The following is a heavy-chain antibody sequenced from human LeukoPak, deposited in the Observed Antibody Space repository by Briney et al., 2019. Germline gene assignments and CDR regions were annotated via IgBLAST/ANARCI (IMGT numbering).Heavy chain of an antibody. V-gene: IGHV4-34*01. CDR2: INHSGST. CDR1: GGSFSGYY. J-gene: IGHJ4*02. D-gene: IGHD3-9*01. Sequence: SETLSLTCAVYGGSFSGYYWSWIRQPPGKGLEWIGEINHSGSTNYNPSLKSRVTILVDTSKNQCSLKLSSVTAADTAVYYCAREDLTGSYYFDYWGQGTLVTVSS. CDR3: AREDLTGSYYFDY.